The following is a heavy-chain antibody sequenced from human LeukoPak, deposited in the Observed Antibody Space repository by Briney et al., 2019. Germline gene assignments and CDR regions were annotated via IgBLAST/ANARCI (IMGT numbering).Heavy chain of an antibody. CDR1: GFTFSDYG. Sequence: GSLRLSCAASGFTFSDYGMHWVRQAPGKGLEWVAVISYDGSNKNYADSVKGRFTISRDNSKNTLYLQMNSLRAEDTAVYYCARGRYYYDSSGYYEVFDYWGQGTLVTVSS. J-gene: IGHJ4*02. CDR3: ARGRYYYDSSGYYEVFDY. V-gene: IGHV3-33*05. CDR2: ISYDGSNK. D-gene: IGHD3-22*01.